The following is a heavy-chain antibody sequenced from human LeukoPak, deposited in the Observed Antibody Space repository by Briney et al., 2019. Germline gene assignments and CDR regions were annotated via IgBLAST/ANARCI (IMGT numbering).Heavy chain of an antibody. V-gene: IGHV1-2*02. J-gene: IGHJ5*02. D-gene: IGHD3-10*01. Sequence: GASVKVSCKASGYTFTSYGISWVRQAPGQGLEWMGWINPNSGGTNYAQKFQGRVTMTRDTSISTAYMELSRLRSDDTAVYYCAREGKGFDPWGQGTLVTVSS. CDR2: INPNSGGT. CDR3: AREGKGFDP. CDR1: GYTFTSYG.